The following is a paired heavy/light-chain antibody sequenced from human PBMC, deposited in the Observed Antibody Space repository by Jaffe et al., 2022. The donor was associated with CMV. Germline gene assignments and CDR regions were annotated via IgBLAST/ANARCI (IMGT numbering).Light chain of an antibody. J-gene: IGLJ3*02. CDR3: QSYDSSLSVWV. Sequence: QSVLTQPPSVSGAPGQRVTISCTGSSSNIGAGYDVHWYQQLPGTAPKLLIYGNSNRPSGVPDRFSGSKSGTSASLAITGLQAEDEADYYCQSYDSSLSVWVFGGGTKLTVL. CDR1: SSNIGAGYD. CDR2: GNS. V-gene: IGLV1-40*01.
Heavy chain of an antibody. J-gene: IGHJ5*02. CDR2: IYYSGST. D-gene: IGHD3-3*01. CDR1: GGSISSYY. V-gene: IGHV4-59*01. CDR3: ARDSRTRGIYDFWSGYGHGWFDP. Sequence: QVQLQESGPGLVKPSETLSLTCTVSGGSISSYYWSWIRQPPGKGLEWIGYIYYSGSTNYNPSLKSRVTISVDTSKNQFSLKLSSVTAADTAVYYCARDSRTRGIYDFWSGYGHGWFDPWGQGTLVTVSS.